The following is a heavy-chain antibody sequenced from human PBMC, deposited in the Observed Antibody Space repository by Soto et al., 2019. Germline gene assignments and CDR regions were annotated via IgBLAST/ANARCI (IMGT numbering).Heavy chain of an antibody. V-gene: IGHV3-23*01. CDR3: VPGSSGAVGEDR. CDR1: GLTCSGHA. Sequence: PGRSLRLSCAASGLTCSGHAMTWVRQSPGKGLEWVSTISESGDTTYYADSVKGRFTISRDNSKNTLYLQMNSLGAEDTAVYYCVPGSSGAVGEDRWGQGTLVTVSS. CDR2: ISESGDTT. J-gene: IGHJ5*02. D-gene: IGHD3-16*01.